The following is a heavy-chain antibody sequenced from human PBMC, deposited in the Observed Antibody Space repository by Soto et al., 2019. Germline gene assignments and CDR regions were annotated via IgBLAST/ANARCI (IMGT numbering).Heavy chain of an antibody. CDR3: VKDRRAYYYGSGSDH. CDR1: GFSFSDSG. CDR2: ISYDGSGK. D-gene: IGHD3-10*01. Sequence: QMYLVESGGGVVQPATPLRLSCVASGFSFSDSGMHWVRQAPGKGLEWLAVISYDGSGKYYSDSVKGRFTISRDNSKNMVYLQMRGLTAEDTAVYYCVKDRRAYYYGSGSDHWGPGTLVTVSS. J-gene: IGHJ5*02. V-gene: IGHV3-30*18.